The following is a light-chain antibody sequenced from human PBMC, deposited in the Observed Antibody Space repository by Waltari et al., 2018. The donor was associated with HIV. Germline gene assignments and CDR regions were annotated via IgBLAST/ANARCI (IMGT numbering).Light chain of an antibody. CDR1: RVIIVCAYG. Sequence: QTVLIQPPSLSASPGASASLACPLRRVIIVCAYGIYCYQQSPGSPPQFLLRYNSDSDKYQGSGVPSRFSGSKDASVNAGILFISGRQSEDEADYYCMIWHSDTVIIGGGTKLTVL. J-gene: IGLJ2*01. CDR2: YNSDSDK. V-gene: IGLV5-45*01. CDR3: MIWHSDTVI.